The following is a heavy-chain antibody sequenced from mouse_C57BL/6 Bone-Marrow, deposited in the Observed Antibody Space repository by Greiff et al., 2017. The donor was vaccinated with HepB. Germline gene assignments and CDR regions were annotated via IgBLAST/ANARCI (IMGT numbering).Heavy chain of an antibody. J-gene: IGHJ4*01. V-gene: IGHV7-3*01. CDR1: GFTFTDYY. CDR3: ARALSYYYAMDY. CDR2: IRNKANGYTT. Sequence: EVKLMESGGGLVQPGGSLSLSCAASGFTFTDYYMSWVRQPPGKALEWLGFIRNKANGYTTEYSASVKGRFTISRDNSQSILYLQMNALRAEDSATYYCARALSYYYAMDYWGQGTSVTVSS. D-gene: IGHD6-5*01.